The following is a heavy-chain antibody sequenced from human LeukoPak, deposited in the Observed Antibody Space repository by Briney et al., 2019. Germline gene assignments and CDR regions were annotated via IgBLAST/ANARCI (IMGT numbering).Heavy chain of an antibody. CDR2: IDWDDDK. CDR1: GFSLSISGMC. V-gene: IGHV2-70*11. CDR3: ARSLRGVTYPPYYYYYMDV. D-gene: IGHD3-10*01. Sequence: SGPTLVNPTQTLTLTCTFSGFSLSISGMCVSWIRQPPGKALEWLARIDWDDDKYYSTSLKTRLTISKDTSKNQVVLTMTNMDPVDTATYYCARSLRGVTYPPYYYYYMDVWGKGTTVTVSS. J-gene: IGHJ6*03.